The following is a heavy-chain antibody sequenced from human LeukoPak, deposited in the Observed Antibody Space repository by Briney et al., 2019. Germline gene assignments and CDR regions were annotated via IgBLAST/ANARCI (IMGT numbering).Heavy chain of an antibody. D-gene: IGHD1-26*01. V-gene: IGHV3-30*04. CDR1: RFIFSDYA. Sequence: GGSLRLSCAASRFIFSDYAMHWVRQAPGKGLEWVAVISYDGSNTYYADSVKGRFTISRDNSKNTLFLQMNSLSSEDTAVYYCARRSGDSYYYMDVWGTGTTVTVSS. CDR3: ARRSGDSYYYMDV. CDR2: ISYDGSNT. J-gene: IGHJ6*03.